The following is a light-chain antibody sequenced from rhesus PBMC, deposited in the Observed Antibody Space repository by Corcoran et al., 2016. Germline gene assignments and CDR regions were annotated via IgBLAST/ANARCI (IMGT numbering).Light chain of an antibody. CDR1: SSDIGGYNY. J-gene: IGLJ1*01. Sequence: QAALTQPPSVSGSPGQSVTISCTGTSSDIGGYNYVSWYQQHPGKAPNLMIYDVSKRPSGVSDRFSGSKSGKPASLTSSGLQAEDEADYYRSSYAGSNTFIFGAGTRRTVL. CDR2: DVS. CDR3: SSYAGSNTFI. V-gene: IGLV2-23*01.